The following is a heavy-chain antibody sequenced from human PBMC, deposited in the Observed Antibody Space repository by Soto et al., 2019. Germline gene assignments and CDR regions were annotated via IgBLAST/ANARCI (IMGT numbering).Heavy chain of an antibody. J-gene: IGHJ4*02. V-gene: IGHV3-23*01. CDR3: AKDSYSSGWYYFDL. CDR1: GFTFRNYA. CDR2: ISSNCGST. D-gene: IGHD6-19*01. Sequence: GGSLRLSCAASGFTFRNYAMSGGRPAPGEGVEGVSGISSNCGSTYYADSVKGRFTISRDNSKNTLYLQMNSLRVEDTAVYYCAKDSYSSGWYYFDLWGQGALVTVSS.